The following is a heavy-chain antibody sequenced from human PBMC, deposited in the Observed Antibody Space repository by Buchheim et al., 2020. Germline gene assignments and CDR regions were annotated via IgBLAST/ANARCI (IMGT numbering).Heavy chain of an antibody. D-gene: IGHD3-16*02. CDR1: GFTFSGSA. CDR2: IRSKANSYAT. Sequence: EVQLVESGGGLVQPGGSLKLSCAASGFTFSGSAMHWVRQASGKGLEWVGRIRSKANSYATAYAASVKGRFTISRDDSKNTAYLQMNSLKTEDTAVYYCTRFRLRLGELSLWGNDIWGQGT. J-gene: IGHJ3*02. V-gene: IGHV3-73*02. CDR3: TRFRLRLGELSLWGNDI.